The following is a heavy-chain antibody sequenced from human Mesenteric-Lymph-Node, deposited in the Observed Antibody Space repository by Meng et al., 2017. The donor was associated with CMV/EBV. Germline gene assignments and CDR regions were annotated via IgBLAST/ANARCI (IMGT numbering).Heavy chain of an antibody. CDR3: ATDLSGWYLVDH. Sequence: ASGFTFNNAWMSWVRQAPGKGLEWVGLIKSKTDGGTIDYAAPVKGRFTISRDDSTNTLYLQMNSLRTEDTALYYCATDLSGWYLVDHWGQGALVTVSS. V-gene: IGHV3-15*01. J-gene: IGHJ4*02. D-gene: IGHD6-13*01. CDR1: GFTFNNAW. CDR2: IKSKTDGGTI.